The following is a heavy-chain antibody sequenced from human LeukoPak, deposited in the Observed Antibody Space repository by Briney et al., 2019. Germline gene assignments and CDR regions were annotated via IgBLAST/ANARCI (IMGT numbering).Heavy chain of an antibody. D-gene: IGHD2-15*01. Sequence: PGGSLRLSCAASGFTFSSYAMHWVRQAPGKGLEWVAVISYDVSNKYYADSVKGRFTISRDNSKNTLYLQMNSLRAEDTAVYYCARDNSCSGGRCYRNWFDPWGQGTLVTVSS. CDR3: ARDNSCSGGRCYRNWFDP. CDR1: GFTFSSYA. J-gene: IGHJ5*02. CDR2: ISYDVSNK. V-gene: IGHV3-30*04.